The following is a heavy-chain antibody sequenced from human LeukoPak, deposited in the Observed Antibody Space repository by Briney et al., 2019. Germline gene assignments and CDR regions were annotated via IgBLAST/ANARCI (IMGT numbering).Heavy chain of an antibody. D-gene: IGHD3-22*01. CDR2: IYYSGST. CDR1: GGSISSYY. V-gene: IGHV4-59*01. J-gene: IGHJ5*02. Sequence: PSETLSLTCTVSGGSISSYYWSWIRQPPGKGLEWIGYIYYSGSTNYNPSLKSRVTISVDTSKNQFSLKLSSVTAADTAVYYCARGDYYDSSFDPWGQGTLVTVSS. CDR3: ARGDYYDSSFDP.